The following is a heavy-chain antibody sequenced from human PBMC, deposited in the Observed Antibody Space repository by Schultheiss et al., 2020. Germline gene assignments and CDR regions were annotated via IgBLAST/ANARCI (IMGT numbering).Heavy chain of an antibody. Sequence: GGSLRLSCAASAFTFSSYEMNWVRQAPGKGLEWVAVISYDGSNKYYADSVKGRFTISRDNSKNSLYLQMNSLRAEDTAVYYCATRYYYYGMDVWGQGTTVNVSS. CDR3: ATRYYYYGMDV. CDR2: ISYDGSNK. V-gene: IGHV3-30*04. CDR1: AFTFSSYE. J-gene: IGHJ6*02.